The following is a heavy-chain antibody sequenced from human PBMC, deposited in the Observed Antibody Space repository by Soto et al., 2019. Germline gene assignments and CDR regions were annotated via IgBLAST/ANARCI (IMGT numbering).Heavy chain of an antibody. Sequence: SQSNPRTYARSSTSASTDSSSRLRSTPCTKRGLEWLGRTYYRSKWETDYAVSVKGRITINPDTSNNQFSLQLNSVTPDDTAVYYCARLIGNSWLDSWGQGTLVTVSS. D-gene: IGHD2-8*01. J-gene: IGHJ5*01. V-gene: IGHV6-1*01. CDR2: TYYRSKWET. CDR3: ARLIGNSWLDS. CDR1: STSASTDSSS.